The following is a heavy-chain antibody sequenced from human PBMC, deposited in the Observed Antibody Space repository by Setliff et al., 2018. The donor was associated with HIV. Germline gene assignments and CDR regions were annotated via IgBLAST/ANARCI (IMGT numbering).Heavy chain of an antibody. Sequence: SETLSLTCTVSSDSISSSYWTWIRQPPGQGLEWIGYVHHSGCTKYNASLRSRVTMSVDTSKNLFSLTLRSVTAADTAVYYCASAGPYCGDDCPYNWLTPWGQGTLVTVSS. V-gene: IGHV4-59*01. CDR3: ASAGPYCGDDCPYNWLTP. CDR2: VHHSGCT. CDR1: SDSISSSY. J-gene: IGHJ5*02. D-gene: IGHD2-21*02.